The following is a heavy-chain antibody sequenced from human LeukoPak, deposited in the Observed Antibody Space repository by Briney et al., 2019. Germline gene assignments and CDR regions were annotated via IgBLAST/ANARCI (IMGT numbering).Heavy chain of an antibody. CDR1: GGSISSNN. CDR2: ISASGGDT. D-gene: IGHD6-13*01. CDR3: AKGSSSYDY. J-gene: IGHJ4*02. Sequence: GTLSLTCAVSGGSISSNNWWGWVRQAPGKGLEWVSTISASGGDTYYADSVKGRFTISRDNSKNTVYLQMNNLRAEDTALYYCAKGSSSYDYWGQGTLVTVSS. V-gene: IGHV3-23*01.